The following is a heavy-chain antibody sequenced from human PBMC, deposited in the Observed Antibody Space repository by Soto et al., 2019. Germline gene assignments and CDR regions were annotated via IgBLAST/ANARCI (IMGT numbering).Heavy chain of an antibody. CDR1: GGSVSSGSYY. D-gene: IGHD2-15*01. Sequence: SETPSLTCTVSGGSVSSGSYYWSWIRQPPGKGLEWIGYIYYSGSTNYNPSLKSRVTISVDTSKNQFSLKLSSVTAADTAVYYCARGSCSGGSCYSKDYWGQGTLVTVSS. CDR2: IYYSGST. CDR3: ARGSCSGGSCYSKDY. J-gene: IGHJ4*02. V-gene: IGHV4-61*01.